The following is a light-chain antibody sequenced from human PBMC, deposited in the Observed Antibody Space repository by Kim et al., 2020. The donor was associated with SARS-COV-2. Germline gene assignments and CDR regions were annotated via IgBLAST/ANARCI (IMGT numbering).Light chain of an antibody. CDR2: YDS. J-gene: IGLJ3*02. CDR3: QVWDSSSDHRV. V-gene: IGLV3-21*04. Sequence: PGNTGRVTSGGNNIGSKSVHWYQQKPGQAPVLVIYYDSDRPSGIPERFSGSNSGNTATLTISRVEAGDEADYYCQVWDSSSDHRVFGGGTQLTVL. CDR1: NIGSKS.